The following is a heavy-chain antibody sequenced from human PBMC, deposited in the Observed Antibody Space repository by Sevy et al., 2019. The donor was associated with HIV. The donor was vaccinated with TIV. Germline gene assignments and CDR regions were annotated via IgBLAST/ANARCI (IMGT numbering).Heavy chain of an antibody. CDR2: IYYSGST. V-gene: IGHV4-39*01. J-gene: IGHJ4*02. D-gene: IGHD3-16*01. Sequence: SETLSLTCTVSGGSISSSSTYWGWIRQPPGKGLKWIGNIYYSGSTYYHPSLKSRVTISVDTSKNQFSLKLSSVTAADTAVYYCATRGSVSLVWDYWGQGTLVTVSS. CDR1: GGSISSSSTY. CDR3: ATRGSVSLVWDY.